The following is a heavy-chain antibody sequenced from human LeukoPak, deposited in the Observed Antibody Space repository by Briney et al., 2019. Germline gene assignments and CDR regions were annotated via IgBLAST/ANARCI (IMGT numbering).Heavy chain of an antibody. CDR2: INPNSGGT. D-gene: IGHD4-17*01. Sequence: GASVRVSCKASGYPFTGYYIHWVRQAPGQGLEWMGWINPNSGGTNYAQKSQGRVTMTSDTSITTAYMDLSRLTSDDTAVYYCAREISDYASAYWGQGTLVTVSS. CDR3: AREISDYASAY. V-gene: IGHV1-2*02. J-gene: IGHJ4*02. CDR1: GYPFTGYY.